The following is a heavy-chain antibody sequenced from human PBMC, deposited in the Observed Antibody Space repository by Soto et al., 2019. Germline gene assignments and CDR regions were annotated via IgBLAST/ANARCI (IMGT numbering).Heavy chain of an antibody. Sequence: GGSLRLSCATSGFTFTKAWVGWVRQAPGKGLEWVGRIMSKSDGGTTDYAAPVKGRFTISRDDSKSTLYLQMNSLKTEDTAFYYCTTDSGMSPFSFDYWGQGTLVTVSS. J-gene: IGHJ4*02. CDR3: TTDSGMSPFSFDY. CDR1: GFTFTKAW. V-gene: IGHV3-15*01. CDR2: IMSKSDGGTT. D-gene: IGHD1-26*01.